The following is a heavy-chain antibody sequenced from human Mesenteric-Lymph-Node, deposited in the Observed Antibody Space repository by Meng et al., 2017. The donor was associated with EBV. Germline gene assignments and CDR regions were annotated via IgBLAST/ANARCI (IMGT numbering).Heavy chain of an antibody. CDR3: ARDPSGWYYFDY. Sequence: QVQLQHSVPGLWQPSPTLSLTCAISADSVSSNSAAWNWIRQSPSRGLEWLGRTYYRSKYYNDYAVYVRSRISINPDTSKNQFSLQLNSVTPEDTAVYYCARDPSGWYYFDYWGQGTLVTVSS. D-gene: IGHD6-19*01. J-gene: IGHJ4*02. CDR2: TYYRSKYYN. CDR1: ADSVSSNSAA. V-gene: IGHV6-1*01.